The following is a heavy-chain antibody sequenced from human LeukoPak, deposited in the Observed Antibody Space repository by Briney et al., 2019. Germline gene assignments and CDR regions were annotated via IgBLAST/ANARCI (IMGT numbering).Heavy chain of an antibody. V-gene: IGHV1-18*01. CDR1: GYTFSSYG. CDR2: ISAYNGYT. CDR3: ARVATDNVVVPAAYYFDH. Sequence: GASVKVSCKASGYTFSSYGISWVRQAPGQGLEWMGWISAYNGYTNYAQKFQGRATMTTDTSTSTAYMELRSLRSDDTAVYYCARVATDNVVVPAAYYFDHWGQGTLVTVSS. D-gene: IGHD2-2*01. J-gene: IGHJ4*02.